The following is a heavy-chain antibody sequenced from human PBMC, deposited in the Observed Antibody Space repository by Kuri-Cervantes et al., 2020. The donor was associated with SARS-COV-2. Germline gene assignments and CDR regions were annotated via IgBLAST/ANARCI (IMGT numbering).Heavy chain of an antibody. D-gene: IGHD6-19*01. V-gene: IGHV1-2*04. CDR2: INPNSGGS. J-gene: IGHJ4*02. CDR3: ARNSGGDNTNTSGYSKIDF. Sequence: ASVKVSCKATGYTFTGYYMHWVRQAPGQGLEWMGWINPNSGGSNYAQKLQGWVTMTRDTSVSTAYMGLSRLRSDDTAVYYCARNSGGDNTNTSGYSKIDFWGQGTLVTVSS. CDR1: GYTFTGYY.